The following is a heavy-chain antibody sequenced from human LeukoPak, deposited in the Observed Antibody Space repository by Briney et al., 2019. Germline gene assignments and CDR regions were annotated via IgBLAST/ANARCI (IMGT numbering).Heavy chain of an antibody. CDR3: AGQAYSSGWLDN. Sequence: SETLSLTCTVSGGSFSDYYWSFIRQPPGKGLEWIGYIYHDGNSDFNPSLKSRVTISVDTSKNQFSLRMSSVTAADTAVYFCAGQAYSSGWLDNWGPGTLVTVSS. J-gene: IGHJ4*02. CDR1: GGSFSDYY. V-gene: IGHV4-59*01. D-gene: IGHD6-19*01. CDR2: IYHDGNS.